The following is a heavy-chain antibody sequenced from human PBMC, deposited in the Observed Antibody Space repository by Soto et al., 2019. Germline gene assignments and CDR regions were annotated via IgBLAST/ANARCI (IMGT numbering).Heavy chain of an antibody. Sequence: GGSLRLSCAASGFTFSSYSMNWVRQAPGKGLEWVSSISSSGSYIYYADSVKGRFTISRDNAKNSLYLQMNSLRAEDTAVYYCARDTRNYYYFDYWGQGTLVTVS. CDR2: ISSSGSYI. CDR3: ARDTRNYYYFDY. V-gene: IGHV3-21*01. D-gene: IGHD3-10*01. J-gene: IGHJ4*02. CDR1: GFTFSSYS.